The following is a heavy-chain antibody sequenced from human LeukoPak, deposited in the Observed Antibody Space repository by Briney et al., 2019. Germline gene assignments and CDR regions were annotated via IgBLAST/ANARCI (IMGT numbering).Heavy chain of an antibody. CDR2: IYYSGST. CDR1: GGSISSGDYY. V-gene: IGHV4-30-4*08. Sequence: PSETLSLTCTGSGGSISSGDYYWSWIRQPPGKGLEWIGYIYYSGSTYYNPSLKSRVTISVDTSKNQFSLKLTSVTAADTAVYYCARDFWSGYSHWYFDLWGRGTLVTVSS. CDR3: ARDFWSGYSHWYFDL. D-gene: IGHD3-3*01. J-gene: IGHJ2*01.